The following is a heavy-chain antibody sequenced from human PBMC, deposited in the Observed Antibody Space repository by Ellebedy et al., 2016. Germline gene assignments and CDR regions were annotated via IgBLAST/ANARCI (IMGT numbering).Heavy chain of an antibody. CDR3: ARARLYFGDYYYDY. D-gene: IGHD3-10*01. CDR1: RDIFSDYW. V-gene: IGHV5-10-1*01. Sequence: GESLKISCKGSRDIFSDYWINWVRQVPGKGLEWLGRIDSSDSETNYSPSFQGHVTISFDKSISTAYLQWTGLKASDTAIYYCARARLYFGDYYYDYWGQGTLVTVSS. J-gene: IGHJ4*02. CDR2: IDSSDSET.